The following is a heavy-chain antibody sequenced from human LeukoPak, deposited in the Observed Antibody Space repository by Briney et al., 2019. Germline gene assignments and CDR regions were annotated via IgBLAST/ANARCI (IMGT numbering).Heavy chain of an antibody. J-gene: IGHJ4*02. V-gene: IGHV3-30*04. Sequence: GGSLRLSCAASGFTFTTDPMHWVRQTPGKGLEWLGVLSYDGTDWYYADSVRGRFTISRDNSKKTLYLQMNSLTREDTAVYYCARGTPAVAGIDYWSLGTLVTVSS. CDR3: ARGTPAVAGIDY. CDR2: LSYDGTDW. D-gene: IGHD6-19*01. CDR1: GFTFTTDP.